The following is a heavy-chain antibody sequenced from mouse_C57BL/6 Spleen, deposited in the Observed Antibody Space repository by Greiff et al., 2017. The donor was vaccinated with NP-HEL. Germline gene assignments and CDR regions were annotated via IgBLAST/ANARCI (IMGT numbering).Heavy chain of an antibody. J-gene: IGHJ4*01. CDR3: ARGGSTTVVAPYAMGY. CDR1: GYTFTSYW. Sequence: QVQLQQPGAELVKPGASVKLSCKASGYTFTSYWMHWVKQRPGRGLEWIGRIDPNSGGTKYNEKFKSKATLTVDKPSSTAYMQLSSLTSEDSAVYYCARGGSTTVVAPYAMGYWGQGASVTASS. CDR2: IDPNSGGT. D-gene: IGHD1-1*01. V-gene: IGHV1-72*01.